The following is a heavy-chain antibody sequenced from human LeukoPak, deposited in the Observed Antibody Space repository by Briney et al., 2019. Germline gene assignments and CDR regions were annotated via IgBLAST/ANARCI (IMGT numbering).Heavy chain of an antibody. CDR3: AKEYRTGLKVRYFDY. CDR2: IYSGGST. V-gene: IGHV3-53*05. Sequence: GGSLRLSCAASGFTVSSNYMSWVRQAPGKGLEWVSVIYSGGSTYYADSVKGRFTISRDNSKNTLYLQMNSLRAEDTAVYYCAKEYRTGLKVRYFDYWGQGALVTVSS. CDR1: GFTVSSNY. D-gene: IGHD3/OR15-3a*01. J-gene: IGHJ4*02.